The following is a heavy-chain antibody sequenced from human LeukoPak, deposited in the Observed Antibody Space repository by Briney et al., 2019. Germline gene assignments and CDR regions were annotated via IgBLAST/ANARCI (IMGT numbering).Heavy chain of an antibody. J-gene: IGHJ3*02. D-gene: IGHD3-10*01. CDR3: STGSGHAFDI. CDR1: GFTFSSYW. V-gene: IGHV3-74*01. Sequence: GGSLRLSCAASGFTFSSYWMHWVRQAPGKGLVWVSRINSDGSSTSYADSVKGRFTISGDNAKNTLYLQMNSLRAEDTAVYYCSTGSGHAFDIWGRGTMVTVSS. CDR2: INSDGSST.